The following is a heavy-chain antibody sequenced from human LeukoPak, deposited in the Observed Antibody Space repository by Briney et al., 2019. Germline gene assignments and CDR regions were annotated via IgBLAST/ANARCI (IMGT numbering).Heavy chain of an antibody. J-gene: IGHJ4*02. CDR1: GGSFSGYY. CDR2: INHSGST. Sequence: SETLSLTCAVYGGSFSGYYWSWVRQPPGKGLEWIGEINHSGSTNYNPSLKSRVTISVDTSKNQFSLKLSSVTAADTAVYYCARGRRRAIAAAGKRNPYCFDYWGQGTLVTVSS. V-gene: IGHV4-34*01. CDR3: ARGRRRAIAAAGKRNPYCFDY. D-gene: IGHD6-13*01.